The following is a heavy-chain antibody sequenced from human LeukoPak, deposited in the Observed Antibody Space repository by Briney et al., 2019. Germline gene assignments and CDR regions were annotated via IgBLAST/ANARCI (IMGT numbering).Heavy chain of an antibody. J-gene: IGHJ4*02. CDR3: ARVKGVLLWFGEPRTFDY. V-gene: IGHV4-39*07. Sequence: SETLSLTCTVPCGYISSSSYYWGWIRQPPGTGLEWIGSIYYSGSTYYNPSLKSRVTISVDTSKNQFSLKLSSVTAADTAVYYCARVKGVLLWFGEPRTFDYWGQGTLVTVSS. D-gene: IGHD3-10*01. CDR2: IYYSGST. CDR1: CGYISSSSYY.